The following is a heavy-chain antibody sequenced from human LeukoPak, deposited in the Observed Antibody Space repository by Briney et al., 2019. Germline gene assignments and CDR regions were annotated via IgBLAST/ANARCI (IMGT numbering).Heavy chain of an antibody. D-gene: IGHD1-26*01. CDR2: IYSSGST. CDR3: ARQVGTTGFSWFDP. J-gene: IGHJ5*02. Sequence: SETLSLTCTVSGGSISSYYWSWIRQTAGKGLEWIGRIYSSGSTNYNPSLKSRVTMLVDTSKNQFSLKLTSVTAADTAVYSCARQVGTTGFSWFDPWGQGTLVTVSS. V-gene: IGHV4-4*07. CDR1: GGSISSYY.